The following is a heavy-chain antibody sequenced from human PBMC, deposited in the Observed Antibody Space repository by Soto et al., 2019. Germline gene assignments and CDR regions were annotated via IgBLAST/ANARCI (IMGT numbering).Heavy chain of an antibody. Sequence: QVQLVQSGAEVKKPGSSVKVSYKASGGTFSSYAISWVRQAPGQGLEWMGGIIPIFGTANYAQKFQGRGKITAEESTSTDYMEMSSLRSEDTAVYYCARDRKRPVDPIAFDIWGQGTMVTVSS. CDR1: GGTFSSYA. V-gene: IGHV1-69*01. D-gene: IGHD2-15*01. J-gene: IGHJ3*02. CDR3: ARDRKRPVDPIAFDI. CDR2: IIPIFGTA.